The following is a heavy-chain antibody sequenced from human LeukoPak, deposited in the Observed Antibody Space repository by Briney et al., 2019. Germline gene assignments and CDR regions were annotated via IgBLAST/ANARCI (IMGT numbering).Heavy chain of an antibody. CDR1: GGTLSSYA. CDR3: ARAPIGATHFDY. V-gene: IGHV1-69*05. Sequence: ASVKVSCKASGGTLSSYAISWVRQAPGQGLEWMGGIIPFFGTANYAQKFQGRVTITTDESTSTAYMELSSLRSEDTAVYYCARAPIGATHFDYWGQGTLVTVPS. D-gene: IGHD1-26*01. J-gene: IGHJ4*02. CDR2: IIPFFGTA.